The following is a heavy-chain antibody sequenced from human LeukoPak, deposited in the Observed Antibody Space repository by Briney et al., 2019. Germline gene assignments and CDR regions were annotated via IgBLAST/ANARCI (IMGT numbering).Heavy chain of an antibody. D-gene: IGHD4-17*01. J-gene: IGHJ4*02. CDR2: FKSKTDGGTT. V-gene: IGHV3-15*01. CDR3: TADLRGDYAPSLAS. Sequence: GGSLRLSCAASRFTFISYWMSWVRQAPGKGLEWVGRFKSKTDGGTTDYAAPVKGRFTISRDDSESTLYLQMNSLKTEDTALYYCTADLRGDYAPSLASWGQGTLVTVSS. CDR1: RFTFISYW.